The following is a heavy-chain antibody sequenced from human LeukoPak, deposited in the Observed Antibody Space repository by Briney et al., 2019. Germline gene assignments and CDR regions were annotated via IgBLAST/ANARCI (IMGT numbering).Heavy chain of an antibody. J-gene: IGHJ4*02. CDR1: GFTFSSYA. V-gene: IGHV3-23*01. Sequence: HPGGSLRLSCAASGFTFSSYAMSWVRQAPGKGLEWVSGISGGGATTFYADSVKGRFTISRDNSKNTLYLQLSSLRAEDTAVYYCAKSTGYSTTGRDFDSWGRGTLVTVSS. CDR2: ISGGGATT. CDR3: AKSTGYSTTGRDFDS. D-gene: IGHD6-13*01.